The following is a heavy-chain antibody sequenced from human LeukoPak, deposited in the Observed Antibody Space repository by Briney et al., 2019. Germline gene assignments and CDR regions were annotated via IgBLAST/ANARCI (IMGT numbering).Heavy chain of an antibody. V-gene: IGHV1-2*04. D-gene: IGHD6-19*01. CDR2: INPNSGGT. CDR3: ARDVVQYSSGWQLDY. Sequence: GASVKVSCKASGYTFTGYYMHWVRQAPGQGLEWMGWINPNSGGTNYAQKFQGWVTMTRDTSISTAYMELSRLRSDDTAVYYCARDVVQYSSGWQLDYWGQGTLVTVSS. CDR1: GYTFTGYY. J-gene: IGHJ4*02.